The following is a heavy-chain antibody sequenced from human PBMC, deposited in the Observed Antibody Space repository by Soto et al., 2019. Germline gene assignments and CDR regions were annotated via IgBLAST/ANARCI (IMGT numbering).Heavy chain of an antibody. V-gene: IGHV4-59*01. CDR2: IYYSGST. J-gene: IGHJ6*02. CDR3: ARDGGVPAAGNYYYYGMDV. D-gene: IGHD6-13*01. Sequence: SETLSLTCTVSGGSISSYYWSWIRQPPGKGLEWIGYIYYSGSTNYNPSLKSRVTISVDTSKNQFSLKLSSVTAADTAVYYCARDGGVPAAGNYYYYGMDVWGQGTTVTVSS. CDR1: GGSISSYY.